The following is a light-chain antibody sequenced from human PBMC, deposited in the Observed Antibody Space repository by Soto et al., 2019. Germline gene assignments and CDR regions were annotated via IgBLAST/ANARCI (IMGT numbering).Light chain of an antibody. J-gene: IGLJ3*02. CDR3: VMFHFNDFWV. Sequence: QAVVTQEPSLTVSPGGTVTLTCASTTGAVATDSYPHWFQQKPGQPPRTLIYSTSNKHSWTPARFSGSLLGGKAALTLSNVQPEDEADYFCVMFHFNDFWVFGGGTKLTVL. CDR2: STS. CDR1: TGAVATDSY. V-gene: IGLV7-43*01.